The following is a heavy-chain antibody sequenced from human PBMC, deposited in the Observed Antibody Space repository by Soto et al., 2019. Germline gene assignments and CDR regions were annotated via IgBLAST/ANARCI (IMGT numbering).Heavy chain of an antibody. CDR3: ARQIFAADY. CDR2: INPMFNST. CDR1: GGTFDHAA. D-gene: IGHD3-9*01. Sequence: QVQLVQSGAEVKKPGSSVKVSCEAPGGTFDHAAITWVRQAPGQGLEWMGGINPMFNSTHYAQKFQSRVTITADAATSTAFMELRRLRSDDTAVYYCARQIFAADYWGQGTLLIVSS. J-gene: IGHJ4*02. V-gene: IGHV1-69*01.